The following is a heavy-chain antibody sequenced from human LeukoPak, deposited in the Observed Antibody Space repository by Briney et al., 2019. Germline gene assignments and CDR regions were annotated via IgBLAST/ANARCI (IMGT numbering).Heavy chain of an antibody. Sequence: GGSLRLSCAASGFIFSTFGMHWVRQTPGKGLEWVAVVWHDGSKQYYADSVKGRFIVSKDNSKNTLYLQMDSLRGDDTAVYYCERVVGVVPVAMLDSWGPGTLVTVSS. CDR3: ERVVGVVPVAMLDS. CDR2: VWHDGSKQ. CDR1: GFIFSTFG. J-gene: IGHJ4*02. D-gene: IGHD2-2*01. V-gene: IGHV3-33*01.